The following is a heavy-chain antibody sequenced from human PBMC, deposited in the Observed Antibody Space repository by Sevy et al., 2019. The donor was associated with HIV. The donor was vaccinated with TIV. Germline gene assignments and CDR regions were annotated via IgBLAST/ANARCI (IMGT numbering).Heavy chain of an antibody. Sequence: GGSLRLSCVGSGFTFTYAWMSWVRQAPGKGLEWVGRIKSRPDGGATDYAAPVKGRFTISRDDSKNTLYLQMDSLKTEDTGVDYCSTDPIIVLLVTDGMDVWGQGTTVTVSS. CDR2: IKSRPDGGAT. V-gene: IGHV3-15*01. CDR3: STDPIIVLLVTDGMDV. CDR1: GFTFTYAW. D-gene: IGHD2-8*02. J-gene: IGHJ6*02.